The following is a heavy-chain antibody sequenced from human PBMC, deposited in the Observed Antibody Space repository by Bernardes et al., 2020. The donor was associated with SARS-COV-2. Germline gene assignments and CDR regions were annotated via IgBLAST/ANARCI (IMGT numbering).Heavy chain of an antibody. J-gene: IGHJ3*02. Sequence: GGSLRLCCAASGFTFSSYGMHWVRQAPGKGLEWVAVISYDGSNKYYADSVKGRFTISRDNSKNTLYLQMNSLRAEDTAVYYCAKPLSGSYYDAFDIWGQGTMVTVSS. D-gene: IGHD1-26*01. V-gene: IGHV3-30*18. CDR2: ISYDGSNK. CDR1: GFTFSSYG. CDR3: AKPLSGSYYDAFDI.